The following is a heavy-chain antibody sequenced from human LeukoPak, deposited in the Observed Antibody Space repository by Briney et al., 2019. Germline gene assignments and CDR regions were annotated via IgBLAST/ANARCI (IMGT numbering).Heavy chain of an antibody. CDR1: GGSISGSSYY. J-gene: IGHJ4*02. CDR3: ARHYGP. D-gene: IGHD3-10*01. CDR2: IYYSGST. Sequence: SETLSLTCTVSGGSISGSSYYWGWIRQPPGKGLEWVGSIYYSGSTYYNPSLKSRVTISVDTSKNQFSLKLNFVTATDTAVYYYARHYGPWGQGTLVTVSS. V-gene: IGHV4-39*01.